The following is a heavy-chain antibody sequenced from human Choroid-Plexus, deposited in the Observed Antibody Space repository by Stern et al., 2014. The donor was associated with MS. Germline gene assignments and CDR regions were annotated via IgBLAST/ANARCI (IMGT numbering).Heavy chain of an antibody. V-gene: IGHV3-7*01. CDR2: IKEAGTEK. CDR1: GFTFGNYW. D-gene: IGHD3-3*01. J-gene: IGHJ6*02. CDR3: ARVYNTIYGIVTQRGSGMDV. Sequence: VQLVESGGGLVQPGGSLTISCTAAGFTFGNYWMTWVRQAPGKGLEWVANIKEAGTEKNYVDSAKGRFTISRDNARNSLYLQMNSLRVEDTALYYCARVYNTIYGIVTQRGSGMDVWGQGTTVIVSS.